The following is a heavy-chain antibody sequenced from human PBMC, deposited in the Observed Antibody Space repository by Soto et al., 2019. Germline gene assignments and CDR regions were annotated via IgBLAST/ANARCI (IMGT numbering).Heavy chain of an antibody. CDR2: IYYSGST. CDR3: AAGHCSGGSCYSGWFDP. Sequence: HSETPSISCTVCGGSVCSYYWAGIRQQPGKGLEWIGYIYYSGSTNYNPSLKSRVTISVDTSKNQFSLKLSSVTAADTAVYYCAAGHCSGGSCYSGWFDPWGQGTLVTVSS. J-gene: IGHJ5*02. V-gene: IGHV4-59*08. D-gene: IGHD2-15*01. CDR1: GGSVCSYY.